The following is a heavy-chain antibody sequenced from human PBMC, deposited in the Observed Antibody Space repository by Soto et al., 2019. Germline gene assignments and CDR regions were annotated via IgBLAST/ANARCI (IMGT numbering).Heavy chain of an antibody. CDR2: IYHSGST. D-gene: IGHD3-16*02. Sequence: SETLSLTCAVSGGPISSSNWWSWVRQPPGKGLEWIGEIYHSGSTNYNPSLKSRVTISVDKSKNQFSLKLSSVTAADTAVYYCARMALYYDYVWGSYRNYYGMDVWGQGTTVTVSS. V-gene: IGHV4-4*02. CDR3: ARMALYYDYVWGSYRNYYGMDV. CDR1: GGPISSSNW. J-gene: IGHJ6*02.